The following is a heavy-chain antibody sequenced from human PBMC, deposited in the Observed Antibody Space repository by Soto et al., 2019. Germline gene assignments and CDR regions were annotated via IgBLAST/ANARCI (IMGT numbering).Heavy chain of an antibody. D-gene: IGHD6-13*01. CDR2: ISAYNGNT. Sequence: ASVKVSCKASGYTFTSYGISWVRQAPLQGLEWMGWISAYNGNTNYAQKLQGRVTMTTDTSTSTAYMELRSLRSDDAAVYYCARDRKLRGSRIAAAAYWGPGTLVTVSS. V-gene: IGHV1-18*01. J-gene: IGHJ4*02. CDR3: ARDRKLRGSRIAAAAY. CDR1: GYTFTSYG.